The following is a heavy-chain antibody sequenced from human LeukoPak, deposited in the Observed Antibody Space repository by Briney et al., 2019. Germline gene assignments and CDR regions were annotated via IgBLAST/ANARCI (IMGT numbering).Heavy chain of an antibody. Sequence: ASVKVSCKASGYTFTSYDINWVRRATGQGLEWMGWMNPNSGNTGYAQKFQGRVTITRNTSISTAYMELSSLRSEDTAVYYCARGQSYSRSVDYWGQGTLVTVSS. CDR1: GYTFTSYD. CDR3: ARGQSYSRSVDY. CDR2: MNPNSGNT. D-gene: IGHD6-13*01. V-gene: IGHV1-8*03. J-gene: IGHJ4*02.